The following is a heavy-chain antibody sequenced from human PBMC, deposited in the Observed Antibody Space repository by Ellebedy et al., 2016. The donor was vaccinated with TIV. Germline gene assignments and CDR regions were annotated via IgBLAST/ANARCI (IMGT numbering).Heavy chain of an antibody. V-gene: IGHV3-30-3*02. CDR1: GFTFSRYA. CDR2: ISYDGSNY. J-gene: IGHJ4*02. CDR3: AKLAGVHPWYFDH. Sequence: GESLKISCAASGFTFSRYAMHWVRQAPGKGLEWVAVISYDGSNYYYADSVKGRFTISRDNSKDTLSLQMNSLRAEDTAVYYCAKLAGVHPWYFDHWGQGTLVPVSS. D-gene: IGHD2-15*01.